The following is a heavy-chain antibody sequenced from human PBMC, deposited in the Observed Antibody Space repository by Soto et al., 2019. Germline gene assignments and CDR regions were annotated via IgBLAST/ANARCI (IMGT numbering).Heavy chain of an antibody. V-gene: IGHV3-73*01. J-gene: IGHJ6*02. CDR2: IRSKANSYAT. CDR1: GFTFSGSA. CDR3: TTHGGYDSYYYYYCMDV. D-gene: IGHD5-12*01. Sequence: GSLRLSCAASGFTFSGSAMHWVRQASGKGLEWVGRIRSKANSYATAYAASVKGRFTISRDDSKNTAYLQMNSLKTEDTAVYYCTTHGGYDSYYYYYCMDVWGQGTTVTVSS.